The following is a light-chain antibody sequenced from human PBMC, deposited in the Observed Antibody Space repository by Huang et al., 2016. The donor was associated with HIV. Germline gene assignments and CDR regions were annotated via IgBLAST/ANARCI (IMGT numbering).Light chain of an antibody. V-gene: IGKV1-5*01. Sequence: GDRVTITCRASQSIDSHLAWYQQKPGKAPKLLIYDASSLDSGVPSRFSGSGAGTEFTLTISSLQPDNFATYYCQQYHSYPGTFGQGTKVEIK. CDR3: QQYHSYPGT. J-gene: IGKJ1*01. CDR1: QSIDSH. CDR2: DAS.